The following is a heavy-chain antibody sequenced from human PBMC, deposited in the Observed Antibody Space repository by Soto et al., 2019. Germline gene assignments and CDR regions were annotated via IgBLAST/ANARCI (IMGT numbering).Heavy chain of an antibody. D-gene: IGHD4-17*01. CDR1: GYTFTTTYG. V-gene: IGHV1-18*04. J-gene: IGHJ4*02. CDR3: ATTVTTRTPGDN. CDR2: IRNDNGNT. Sequence: QVQLVQSGVEVKKPGASVKVACKASGYTFTTTYGISWVRKAPGQGLEWMGWIRNDNGNTKYAQNLQGRVTMTTDISTSTAYMELRSLRSDDTAVYYCATTVTTRTPGDNLGQGTLVTVAS.